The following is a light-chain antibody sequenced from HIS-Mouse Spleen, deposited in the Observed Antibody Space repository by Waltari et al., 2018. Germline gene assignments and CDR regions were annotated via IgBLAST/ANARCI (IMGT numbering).Light chain of an antibody. CDR3: YSTDSSGNHRV. Sequence: SYELTQPPSVSVSPGQTARITCSGDALPTKYAYWYQQKSGQAPVLVIYEDSKRPSGIQERFSGSSSGTMATLTISGAQVEDEADYYCYSTDSSGNHRVFGGGTKLTVL. V-gene: IGLV3-10*01. CDR2: EDS. J-gene: IGLJ2*01. CDR1: ALPTKY.